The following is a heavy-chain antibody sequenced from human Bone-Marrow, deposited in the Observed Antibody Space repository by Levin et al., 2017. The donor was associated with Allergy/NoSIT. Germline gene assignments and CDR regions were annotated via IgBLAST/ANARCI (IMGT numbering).Heavy chain of an antibody. V-gene: IGHV3-15*01. CDR1: GFTFRDAW. J-gene: IGHJ4*02. CDR3: MTTSTMIAVGGVTARRNFDY. Sequence: SSETLSLTCAASGFTFRDAWLSWVRQAPGKGLEWVGRVKSKSDGGTTDYAAPVKGRFTISRDDSRNTLYLRMNSLETEDTAVYFCMTTSTMIAVGGVTARRNFDYWGQGTLVAVSS. D-gene: IGHD3-16*01. CDR2: VKSKSDGGTT.